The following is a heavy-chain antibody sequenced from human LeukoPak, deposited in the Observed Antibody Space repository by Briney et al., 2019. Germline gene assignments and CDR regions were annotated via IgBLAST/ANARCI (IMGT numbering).Heavy chain of an antibody. J-gene: IGHJ5*02. D-gene: IGHD4-11*01. CDR3: ARFNYFWFDP. Sequence: SVKVSCKASGGTLSSYAISWVRQPPGQGLEWMGRIIPIIGIANHAQKFQGRVTITAEKSTSTAYMELSSLRSEDTAVYYCARFNYFWFDPWGEGCLVTVSS. CDR2: IIPIIGIA. CDR1: GGTLSSYA. V-gene: IGHV1-69*04.